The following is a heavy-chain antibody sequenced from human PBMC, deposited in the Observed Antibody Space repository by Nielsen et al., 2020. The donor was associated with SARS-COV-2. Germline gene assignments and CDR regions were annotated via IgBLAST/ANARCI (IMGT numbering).Heavy chain of an antibody. Sequence: ASVKVSCKASGGTFSSYAISWVRQAPGQGLEWMGIINPSGGSTSYAQKFQGRVTMTRDTSTSTVYMELSSLRSEDTAVYYCAREPYSSSWYGDYWGQGTLVTVSS. D-gene: IGHD6-13*01. CDR1: GGTFSSYA. CDR3: AREPYSSSWYGDY. V-gene: IGHV1-46*01. J-gene: IGHJ4*02. CDR2: INPSGGST.